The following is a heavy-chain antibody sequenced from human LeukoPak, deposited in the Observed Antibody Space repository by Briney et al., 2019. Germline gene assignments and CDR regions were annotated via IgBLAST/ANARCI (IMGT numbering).Heavy chain of an antibody. Sequence: SETLSLTCAVSGASISSSNYYWGWVRQSPGKGLEWIGNIYSSGNTYYNASLKSRVTMYIDTSKNPFFLKLSSVTAADTAMYYCAKSNGYGLIDYWGQGPLVTVSS. D-gene: IGHD5-12*01. CDR1: GASISSSNYY. CDR2: IYSSGNT. J-gene: IGHJ4*02. CDR3: AKSNGYGLIDY. V-gene: IGHV4-39*01.